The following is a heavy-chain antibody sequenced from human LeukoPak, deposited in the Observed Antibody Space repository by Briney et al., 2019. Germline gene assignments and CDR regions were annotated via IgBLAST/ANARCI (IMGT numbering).Heavy chain of an antibody. CDR3: ASGRTDIVVVPATLRNYYFDY. J-gene: IGHJ4*02. D-gene: IGHD2-2*01. CDR2: IISIFGTA. Sequence: SVKLCCNASGGTFSSYAISWVRQAPGQGLEWMGGIISIFGTAIYSQKFQGRVTITADKSTSTAYMELSSLRSEDTAVYYCASGRTDIVVVPATLRNYYFDYWGQGTLVTVSS. V-gene: IGHV1-69*06. CDR1: GGTFSSYA.